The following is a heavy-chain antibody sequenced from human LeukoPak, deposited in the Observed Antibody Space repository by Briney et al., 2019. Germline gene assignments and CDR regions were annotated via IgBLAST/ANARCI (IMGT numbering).Heavy chain of an antibody. J-gene: IGHJ6*02. CDR2: STGSGRTT. CDR3: AKLQSDGLRTYYAMDV. Sequence: GGSLRLSCAASGFTFSSYAMSWVRQAPGKGLEWVSASTGSGRTTYYADTVMGRFTISRDNSKNTLYLQMNSLRAEDTAVYYCAKLQSDGLRTYYAMDVWGQGTTVTVSS. V-gene: IGHV3-23*01. CDR1: GFTFSSYA. D-gene: IGHD3-16*01.